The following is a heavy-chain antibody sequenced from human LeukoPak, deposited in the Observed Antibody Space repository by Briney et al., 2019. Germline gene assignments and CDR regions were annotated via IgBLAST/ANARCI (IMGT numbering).Heavy chain of an antibody. CDR1: GYSISSGYY. J-gene: IGHJ4*02. Sequence: PSETLSLTCTVSGYSISSGYYWGWIRQPPGKGLEWIGSIYHSGSTYYNPYLKSRVTISVDTSKNQFSLKLSSVTAADTAVYYCARDRGYSYGSDYWGQGTLVTVSS. V-gene: IGHV4-38-2*02. D-gene: IGHD5-18*01. CDR2: IYHSGST. CDR3: ARDRGYSYGSDY.